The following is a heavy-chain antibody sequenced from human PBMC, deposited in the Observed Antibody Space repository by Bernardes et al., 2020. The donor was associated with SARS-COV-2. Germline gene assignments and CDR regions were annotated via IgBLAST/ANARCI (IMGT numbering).Heavy chain of an antibody. J-gene: IGHJ4*02. CDR1: GFDFNNFA. CDR3: AKGRRRFFGPIDF. Sequence: GGSLRLSCAASGFDFNNFAMNWVRQAPGKGLEWVSSLSGGGASTYYADSVRGRFTISRDNPKRSTFLQMKRLTVEDTAIYYCAKGRRRFFGPIDFWGQGILVIVSS. CDR2: LSGGGAST. D-gene: IGHD3-3*01. V-gene: IGHV3-23*01.